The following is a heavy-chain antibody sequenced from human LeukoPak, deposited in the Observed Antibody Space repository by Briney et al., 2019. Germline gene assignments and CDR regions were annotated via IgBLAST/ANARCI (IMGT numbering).Heavy chain of an antibody. CDR1: GFTFGDYA. D-gene: IGHD2/OR15-2a*01. CDR3: TRDPFGSKGLFHS. V-gene: IGHV3-49*04. CDR2: IRSKAYGGTT. Sequence: GGSLRLSCTASGFTFGDYAMSWVRQAPGKGLEWVGFIRSKAYGGTTEYAASVKGRFTISRDDSKSIAYLQMNSLRAEDTAVYCCTRDPFGSKGLFHSWGQGTLVSVSS. J-gene: IGHJ4*02.